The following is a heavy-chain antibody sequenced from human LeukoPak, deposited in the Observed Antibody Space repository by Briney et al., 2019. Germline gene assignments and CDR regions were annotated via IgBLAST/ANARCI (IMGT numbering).Heavy chain of an antibody. CDR2: ISGSGGST. Sequence: GGSLRLSCAASGFTFDDYGMSWVRQAPGKGLEWVSAISGSGGSTYYADSVKGRFTISRDNSKNTLYLQMNSLRAEDTAVYYCARVQSITIFGVVIRGSDWFDPWGQGTLVTVSS. V-gene: IGHV3-23*01. CDR1: GFTFDDYG. J-gene: IGHJ5*02. D-gene: IGHD3-3*01. CDR3: ARVQSITIFGVVIRGSDWFDP.